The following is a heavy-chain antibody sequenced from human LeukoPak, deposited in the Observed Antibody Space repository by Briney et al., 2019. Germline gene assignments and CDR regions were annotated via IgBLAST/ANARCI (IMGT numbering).Heavy chain of an antibody. D-gene: IGHD5-18*01. Sequence: PGGSLRLSCAASGFTFSSYAMSWVRQAPGKGLEWVSAISGSGGSTYYADSVKGRFTISRDNSKNTLYLQMNSLRAEDTAVYYCAKGRRIQLWFSYFDYWGQGTLVTVSS. J-gene: IGHJ4*02. CDR1: GFTFSSYA. CDR2: ISGSGGST. CDR3: AKGRRIQLWFSYFDY. V-gene: IGHV3-23*01.